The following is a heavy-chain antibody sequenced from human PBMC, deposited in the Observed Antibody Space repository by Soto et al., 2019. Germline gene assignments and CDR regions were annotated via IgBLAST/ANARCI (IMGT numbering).Heavy chain of an antibody. V-gene: IGHV4-34*01. CDR2: INHSGST. D-gene: IGHD6-13*01. Sequence: SETLSLTCAVDGGSFSGYYWSWIRQPPGKGLEWIGEINHSGSTNYNPSLKSRVTISVDSSKNQFSLKLSSVTAADTAVYYCARGDSSSKDYGMDVWGQGTTVTVSS. CDR3: ARGDSSSKDYGMDV. CDR1: GGSFSGYY. J-gene: IGHJ6*02.